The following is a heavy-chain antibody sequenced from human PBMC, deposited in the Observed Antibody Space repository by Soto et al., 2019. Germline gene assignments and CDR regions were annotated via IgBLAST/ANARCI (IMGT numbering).Heavy chain of an antibody. V-gene: IGHV4-31*03. D-gene: IGHD2-2*01. CDR2: IYYSGST. CDR3: ASGVPAANTYYFDY. CDR1: GGSISSGGYY. Sequence: SETLSLTCTVSGGSISSGGYYWSWIRQHPGKGLEWIGYIYYSGSTYYNPSLKSRVTISVDTSKNQFSLKLSSVTAADTAVYYCASGVPAANTYYFDYWGQGTLVTVSS. J-gene: IGHJ4*02.